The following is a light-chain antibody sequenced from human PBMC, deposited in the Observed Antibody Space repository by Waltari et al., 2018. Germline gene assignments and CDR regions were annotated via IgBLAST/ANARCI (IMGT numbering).Light chain of an antibody. Sequence: YELTQPPSVSVSPGQTARNTCSGAALPTKYAFWYQQKSGQAPVLVIYDDDKRPSGIPERFSGSSSGSMATLTITGAQVGDEADYYCYSADGSGDLGVFGGGTKVTVL. CDR2: DDD. CDR1: ALPTKY. V-gene: IGLV3-10*01. J-gene: IGLJ3*02. CDR3: YSADGSGDLGV.